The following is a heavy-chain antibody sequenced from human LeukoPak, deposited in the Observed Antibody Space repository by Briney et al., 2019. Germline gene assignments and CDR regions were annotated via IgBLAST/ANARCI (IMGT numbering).Heavy chain of an antibody. CDR1: GFTFSSFA. CDR3: ARGINIDY. V-gene: IGHV3-23*01. Sequence: GGSLRLSCAASGFTFSSFAMTWVRQAPGKGLEWVSAIRGSGGGTYYADSVKGRFTISRDDSKNTLNLQMDSLRAEDTALYYCARGINIDYWGQGTLVTVSS. D-gene: IGHD3-10*01. J-gene: IGHJ4*02. CDR2: IRGSGGGT.